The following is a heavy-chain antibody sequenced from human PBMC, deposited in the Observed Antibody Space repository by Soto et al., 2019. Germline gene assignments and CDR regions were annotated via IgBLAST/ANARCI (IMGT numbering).Heavy chain of an antibody. V-gene: IGHV3-21*01. CDR2: VSKSGYA. CDR1: GFTFNNYG. J-gene: IGHJ4*02. D-gene: IGHD3-3*01. Sequence: PGGSLRLSCTVSGFTFNNYGINWVRQAPGKGLERVSSVSKSGYAYYSDSVKGRFTISRDNAKNAVSLQMNTLRVEDTAVYYCAREDSIIIPAVSDFWGQGTLVTVSS. CDR3: AREDSIIIPAVSDF.